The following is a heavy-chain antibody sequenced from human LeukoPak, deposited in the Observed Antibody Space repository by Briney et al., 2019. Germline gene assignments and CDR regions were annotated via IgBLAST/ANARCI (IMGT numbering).Heavy chain of an antibody. CDR3: ARAPGYYGSGSHSGYFDY. CDR2: IYHSGST. V-gene: IGHV4-30-2*01. D-gene: IGHD3-10*01. Sequence: PSQTLSLTCAVSGGSISSGGYSWSWIRQPPGKGLEWIGYIYHSGSTYHNPSLKSRVTISVDRSKNQFSLKLSSVTAADTAVYYCARAPGYYGSGSHSGYFDYWGQGTLVTVSS. CDR1: GGSISSGGYS. J-gene: IGHJ4*02.